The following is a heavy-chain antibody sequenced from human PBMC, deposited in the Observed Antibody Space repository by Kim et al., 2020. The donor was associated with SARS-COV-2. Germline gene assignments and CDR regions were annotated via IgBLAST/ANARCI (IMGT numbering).Heavy chain of an antibody. J-gene: IGHJ6*02. V-gene: IGHV3-30*04. CDR1: GFTFSSYA. D-gene: IGHD3-10*01. CDR2: ISYDGSNK. Sequence: GGSLRLSCAASGFTFSSYAMHWVRQAPGKGLEWVAVISYDGSNKYYADSVKGRFTISRDNSKNTVYLQMNSLRAEDTAVYYCARDGGGLWFGELSPSNYYYYGMDVWGQGTTVTVSS. CDR3: ARDGGGLWFGELSPSNYYYYGMDV.